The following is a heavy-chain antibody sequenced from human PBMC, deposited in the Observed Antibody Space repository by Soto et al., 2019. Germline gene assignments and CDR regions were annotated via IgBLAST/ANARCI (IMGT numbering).Heavy chain of an antibody. D-gene: IGHD5-12*01. CDR3: ARDREGVGYSGYVHNWFDP. CDR2: IIPSFGTA. J-gene: IGHJ5*02. V-gene: IGHV1-69*01. CDR1: GGTFSSYA. Sequence: QVQLVQSGAEVKKPGSSVKVSCKASGGTFSSYAISWVRQAPGQGLEWMGGIIPSFGTANYAQKFQGRVTITADESKSTAYMELSSLRSEDTAVYYCARDREGVGYSGYVHNWFDPWGQGTLVTVSS.